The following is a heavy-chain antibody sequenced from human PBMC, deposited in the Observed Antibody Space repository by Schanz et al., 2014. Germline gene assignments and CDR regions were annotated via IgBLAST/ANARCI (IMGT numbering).Heavy chain of an antibody. V-gene: IGHV1-46*03. Sequence: QVHLVQSGAEVHKPGASLKLSCKASGYTFTNFFLHWVRQAPGQGLEWMGRIIPIAGITNYEQRFQSRVTITAEKSSNTAYFQLSSLRTEDTAVDYCARAIPLDDRGWFDPWGQGTLVTVSS. CDR3: ARAIPLDDRGWFDP. CDR1: GYTFTNFF. CDR2: IIPIAGIT. D-gene: IGHD3-22*01. J-gene: IGHJ5*02.